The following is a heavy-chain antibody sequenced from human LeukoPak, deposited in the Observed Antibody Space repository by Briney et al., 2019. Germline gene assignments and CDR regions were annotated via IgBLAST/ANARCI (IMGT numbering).Heavy chain of an antibody. CDR3: STRSSTLAAARCFDD. V-gene: IGHV4-34*01. CDR1: GESFSAYF. J-gene: IGHJ4*03. CDR2: IDHRGSS. Sequence: ETLSLTCAVHGESFSAYFWSCIRQVPEEGLEWTGDIDHRGSSNYNPPLKSRATISVDTSKNHFSLSMTSVTAADTAVYYCSTRSSTLAAARCFDDWGQGTVVTVSS. D-gene: IGHD6-6*01.